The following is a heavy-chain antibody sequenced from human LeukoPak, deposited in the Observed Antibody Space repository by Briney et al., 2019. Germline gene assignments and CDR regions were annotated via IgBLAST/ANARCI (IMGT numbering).Heavy chain of an antibody. CDR2: IYYSGST. CDR3: ARDQGSGSYFDY. D-gene: IGHD1-26*01. V-gene: IGHV4-59*01. Sequence: SETLSLTCTVSGGSISSYYWSWIRQPPGKGLEWIGYIYYSGSTNYNPSLKSRVTISVDTSKNQFSLKLSSVTAADTAVYYCARDQGSGSYFDYWGQGTLVTVS. J-gene: IGHJ4*02. CDR1: GGSISSYY.